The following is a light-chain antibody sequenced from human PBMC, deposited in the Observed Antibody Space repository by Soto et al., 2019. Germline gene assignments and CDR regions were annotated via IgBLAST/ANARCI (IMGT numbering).Light chain of an antibody. CDR1: QSISSY. CDR2: AAS. J-gene: IGKJ5*01. Sequence: DIQLTQSPSSLSASVGDRVTLTGLASQSISSYLNWYQQKPGKAPKLLIYAASSLQSGVPSRFSGSGSGTDFTLTISSLQPEDFATYYCQQSYSTPRTFGQGTRLEIK. V-gene: IGKV1-39*01. CDR3: QQSYSTPRT.